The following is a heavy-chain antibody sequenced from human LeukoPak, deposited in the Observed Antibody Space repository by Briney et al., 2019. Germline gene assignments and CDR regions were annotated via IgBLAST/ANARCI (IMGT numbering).Heavy chain of an antibody. CDR2: ISSRSDYT. Sequence: PGGSLRLSCAASGFTFSSYEMNWVRQAPGKGLEWVSYISSRSDYTNYADSVKGRFTISRDNAKNSLYLQMNSLRAEDTAVYYCARCQYNSSPDFWGQGTLVTVSS. CDR3: ARCQYNSSPDF. V-gene: IGHV3-21*05. J-gene: IGHJ4*02. D-gene: IGHD6-19*01. CDR1: GFTFSSYE.